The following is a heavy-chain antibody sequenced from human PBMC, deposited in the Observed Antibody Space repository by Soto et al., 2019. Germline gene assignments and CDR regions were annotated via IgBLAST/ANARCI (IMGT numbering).Heavy chain of an antibody. CDR3: ARDSRRYCSGGSCYLH. CDR2: INPNSGGT. V-gene: IGHV1-2*04. D-gene: IGHD2-15*01. CDR1: GYTFTGYY. J-gene: IGHJ4*02. Sequence: GASVKVSCKASGYTFTGYYMHWVRQAPGQGLEWMGWINPNSGGTNYAQKFQGWVTMTRDTSISTAYMELSRLRSDDTAVYYCARDSRRYCSGGSCYLHWGQGTLVTVSS.